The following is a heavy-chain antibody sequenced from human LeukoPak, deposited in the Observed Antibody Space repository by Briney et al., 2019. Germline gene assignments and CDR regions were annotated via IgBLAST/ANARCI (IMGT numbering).Heavy chain of an antibody. V-gene: IGHV4-39*07. CDR1: GGSISSTSYY. D-gene: IGHD3-22*01. CDR2: IYYSGST. CDR3: ARDCRNYYDSSGYYLFDY. J-gene: IGHJ4*02. Sequence: SETLSLTCVVSGGSISSTSYYWGWIRQPPGKGLEWIGSIYYSGSTHYSPSLKSRVTISVDTSKNQFSLKLSSVTVADTAVYYCARDCRNYYDSSGYYLFDYWGQGTLVTVSS.